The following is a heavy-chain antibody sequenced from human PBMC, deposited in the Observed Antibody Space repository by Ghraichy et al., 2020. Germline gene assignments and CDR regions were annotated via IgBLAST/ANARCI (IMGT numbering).Heavy chain of an antibody. CDR3: GKDITPGGMDV. J-gene: IGHJ6*02. CDR2: ISGRGDDT. CDR1: GFTFSTYA. Sequence: LSLTCTASGFTFSTYAMSWVRQVPGEGLEWVSSISGRGDDTYYADSVKGRFTISRDNAKNSLFLQMNSLRPEDTAIYHCGKDITPGGMDVWGQGTTVTVSS. V-gene: IGHV3-23*01.